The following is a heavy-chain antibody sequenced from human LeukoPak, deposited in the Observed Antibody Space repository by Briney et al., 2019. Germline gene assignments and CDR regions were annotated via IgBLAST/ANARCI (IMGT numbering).Heavy chain of an antibody. D-gene: IGHD6-19*01. Sequence: GSLRLSCAASGFTFSSYWMSWVRQAPGKGLEWIGSIYYSGSTYYNPSLKSRVTISVDTSKNQFSLKLSSVTAADTAVYYCARDPWVKAVAGTRSDYWGQGTLVTVSS. J-gene: IGHJ4*02. V-gene: IGHV4-39*07. CDR1: GFTFSSYW. CDR3: ARDPWVKAVAGTRSDY. CDR2: IYYSGST.